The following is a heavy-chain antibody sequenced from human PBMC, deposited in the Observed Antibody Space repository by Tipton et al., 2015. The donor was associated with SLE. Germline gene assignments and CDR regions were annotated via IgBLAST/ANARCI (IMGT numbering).Heavy chain of an antibody. CDR1: GFTFSSYY. CDR3: ARDSPVAY. J-gene: IGHJ4*02. D-gene: IGHD4-23*01. Sequence: LRLSCAASGFTFSSYYWSWIRQPAGKGLEWIGRIYTSGSTNYNPSLKSRVTMSVDTSKNQFSLKLSSVTAADTAVYYCARDSPVAYWGQGTLVTVSS. CDR2: IYTSGST. V-gene: IGHV4-4*07.